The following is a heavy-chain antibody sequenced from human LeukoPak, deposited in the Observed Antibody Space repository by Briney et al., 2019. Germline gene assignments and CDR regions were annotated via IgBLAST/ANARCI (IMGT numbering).Heavy chain of an antibody. CDR3: AREAYCSSTSCSAHFDY. J-gene: IGHJ4*02. D-gene: IGHD2-2*01. Sequence: GASVKVSCKASGYTFTGYYMHWVRQAPGQGLEWMGWINPNSGGTNYAQKFQGRVTMTRDTSISTAYMELSRLGSDDTAVYYCAREAYCSSTSCSAHFDYWGQGTLVTVSS. V-gene: IGHV1-2*02. CDR1: GYTFTGYY. CDR2: INPNSGGT.